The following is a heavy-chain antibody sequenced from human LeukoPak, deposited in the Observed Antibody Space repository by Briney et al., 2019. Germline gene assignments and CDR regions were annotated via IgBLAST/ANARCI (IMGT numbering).Heavy chain of an antibody. D-gene: IGHD6-13*01. CDR3: ASYSSPQSPPDY. CDR1: GYTFIDYY. V-gene: IGHV1-18*04. J-gene: IGHJ4*02. Sequence: ASVKVSCKASGYTFIDYYLHWVRQAPGQGLEWMGWISAYNGNTNYAQKLQGRVTMTTDTSTSTAYMELRSLRSDDTAVYYCASYSSPQSPPDYWGQGTLVTVSS. CDR2: ISAYNGNT.